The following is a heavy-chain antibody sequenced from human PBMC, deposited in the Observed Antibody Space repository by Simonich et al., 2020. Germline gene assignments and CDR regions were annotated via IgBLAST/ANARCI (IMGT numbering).Heavy chain of an antibody. V-gene: IGHV3-9*01. Sequence: EVQLVESGGGLVQPGRSLRLSCAASGFTFDDYAMHWVRQAPGKGLGCVSGISLNSGSIGYADSVKGRFTIARDNAKNSLYLQMNSLRAEDTALYYCAKDVAAAGTEYFQHWGQGTLVTVSS. CDR3: AKDVAAAGTEYFQH. CDR1: GFTFDDYA. CDR2: ISLNSGSI. J-gene: IGHJ1*01. D-gene: IGHD6-13*01.